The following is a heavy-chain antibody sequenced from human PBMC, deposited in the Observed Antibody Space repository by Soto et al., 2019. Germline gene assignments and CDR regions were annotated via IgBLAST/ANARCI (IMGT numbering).Heavy chain of an antibody. CDR3: ARGPAYIDRRRPFAL. CDR1: DDSFRGAEYY. CDR2: TYYNGDT. J-gene: IGHJ4*02. Sequence: SETLSLTCTVSDDSFRGAEYYWSWIRQPLGKGPEWIGYTYYNGDTKYNPALRSRVTMSEDTSKNQFSLRLSSVTAADTAVYFCARGPAYIDRRRPFALWGRGMLVTGSS. V-gene: IGHV4-61*08. D-gene: IGHD2-2*02.